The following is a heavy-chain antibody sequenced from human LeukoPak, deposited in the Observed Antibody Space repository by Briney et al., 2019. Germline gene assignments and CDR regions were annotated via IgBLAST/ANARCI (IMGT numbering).Heavy chain of an antibody. CDR3: ARAGIYGSGSYSPNWFDP. CDR2: IYYSGST. V-gene: IGHV4-30-4*08. CDR1: GGSISSGDYY. Sequence: PSQTLSLTCTVSGGSISSGDYYWSWIRPPPGKGLEWIGYIYYSGSTYYTPSLKSRVTISVDTSKNQFSLKLSSVTAADTAVYYCARAGIYGSGSYSPNWFDPWGQGTLVTVSS. D-gene: IGHD3-10*01. J-gene: IGHJ5*02.